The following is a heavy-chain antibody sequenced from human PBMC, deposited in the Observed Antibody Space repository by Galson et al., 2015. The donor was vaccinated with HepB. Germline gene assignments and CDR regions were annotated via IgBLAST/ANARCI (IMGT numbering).Heavy chain of an antibody. CDR2: ISAYNGNT. CDR1: GYTFTSYG. D-gene: IGHD6-19*01. CDR3: ARDRIAVAGPANGMDV. J-gene: IGHJ6*02. V-gene: IGHV1-18*04. Sequence: SVKVSCKASGYTFTSYGISWVRQAPGQGLEWMGWISAYNGNTNYAQKLQGRVTMTTDTSTSTAYMELRSLRSDDTAVYYCARDRIAVAGPANGMDVWGQGTTVTVSS.